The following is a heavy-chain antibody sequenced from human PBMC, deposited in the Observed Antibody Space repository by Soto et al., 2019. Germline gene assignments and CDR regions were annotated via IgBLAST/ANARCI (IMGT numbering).Heavy chain of an antibody. CDR1: GFTFSSYG. J-gene: IGHJ2*01. V-gene: IGHV3-33*01. Sequence: QVQLVESGGGVVQPGRSLRLSCVASGFTFSSYGMHWVRQAPGKGLEWVAVIWSDCSNKIYADSVKGRFTTSKDNSKNTLYLQMNSLRAEDTAVYYCARDRGAWPFDLWGRGTLVTVSS. CDR2: IWSDCSNK. D-gene: IGHD3-10*01. CDR3: ARDRGAWPFDL.